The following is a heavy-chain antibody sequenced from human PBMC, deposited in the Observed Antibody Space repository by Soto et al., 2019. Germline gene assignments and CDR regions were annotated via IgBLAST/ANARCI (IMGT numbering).Heavy chain of an antibody. D-gene: IGHD1-26*01. Sequence: QVQLVQSGAEVKKPGASVKVSCKVSGYTLTELSMHWVRQAPGKGLEWMGGVDPEDGETIYAQKFQGRVTMTEDTSTYTAYMELSSLRSEDTAVYYCATLEYSGSPNDAFDIGGQGTMVTVSS. J-gene: IGHJ3*02. V-gene: IGHV1-24*01. CDR1: GYTLTELS. CDR2: VDPEDGET. CDR3: ATLEYSGSPNDAFDI.